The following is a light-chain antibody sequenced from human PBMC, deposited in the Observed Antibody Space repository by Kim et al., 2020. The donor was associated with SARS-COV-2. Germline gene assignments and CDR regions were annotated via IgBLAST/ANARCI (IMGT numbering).Light chain of an antibody. J-gene: IGKJ1*01. CDR3: QQYSSYSRT. CDR2: KAS. V-gene: IGKV1-5*03. CDR1: QSISSW. Sequence: DIQMTQSPSTLSASVGDRVTITCRASQSISSWLAWYQQKPGKASKLLIYKASSLESGVPSRFSGSGSGTEFTLTISSLQPDDFATYYCQQYSSYSRTFGQGTKVDIK.